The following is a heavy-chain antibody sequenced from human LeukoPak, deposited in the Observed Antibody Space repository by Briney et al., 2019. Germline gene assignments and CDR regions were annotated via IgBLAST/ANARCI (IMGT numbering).Heavy chain of an antibody. CDR3: ARGGGSPYGRDV. V-gene: IGHV1-8*01. J-gene: IGHJ6*02. CDR1: GYTFTSYD. Sequence: GASVTVSCTASGYTFTSYDINWVRHATGQGLGWKGWMNPNSSNTGYAQTFQGRVTMTRNTSISTAYMELSSLRSEDTAVYCCARGGGSPYGRDVWGQGTTVTVSS. CDR2: MNPNSSNT. D-gene: IGHD1-26*01.